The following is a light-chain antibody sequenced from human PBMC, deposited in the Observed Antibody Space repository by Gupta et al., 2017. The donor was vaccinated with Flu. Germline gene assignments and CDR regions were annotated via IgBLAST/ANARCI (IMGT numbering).Light chain of an antibody. Sequence: VTPGESAFISCRSRRSLLHSNGKIYLDWYLQKPGQSPQLLIYLGSSRDSGVPDRFSGSGSGTDFTLKITRVKADDVGVYYCKQNLQTPYTFGQGTTVEI. CDR2: LGS. V-gene: IGKV2-28*01. J-gene: IGKJ2*01. CDR1: RSLLHSNGKIY. CDR3: KQNLQTPYT.